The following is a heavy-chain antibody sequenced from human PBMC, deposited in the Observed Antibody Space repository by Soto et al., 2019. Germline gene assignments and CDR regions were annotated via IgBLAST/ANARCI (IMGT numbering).Heavy chain of an antibody. CDR1: GFSFSDSY. J-gene: IGHJ6*02. CDR2: ISGSSGYT. CDR3: ARDRGGYGPPDV. D-gene: IGHD3-10*01. V-gene: IGHV3-11*06. Sequence: QVQLVESGGGLFKPGGSLRLSCAASGFSFSDSYMSWVRQAPGKGLEWVAYISGSSGYTGYADSVKGRCTISRDNAKNSLYLQMNSLRVEDTAVYYCARDRGGYGPPDVWGQGTTVTVSS.